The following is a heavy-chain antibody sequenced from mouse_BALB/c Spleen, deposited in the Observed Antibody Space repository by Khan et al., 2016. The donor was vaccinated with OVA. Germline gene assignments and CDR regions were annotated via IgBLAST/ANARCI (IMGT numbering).Heavy chain of an antibody. V-gene: IGHV1S137*01. D-gene: IGHD1-1*02. Sequence: QVQLQQSGAELVRPGVSVKISCKASGYTFTDYAMHWVKQRHAKSLEWIGVISTNSGDADYNQKFKGKASMTVDRSSSTVYMELARLTSEDYGIYYCVRGGKFAYWGQGTLVTVSA. CDR1: GYTFTDYA. CDR2: ISTNSGDA. CDR3: VRGGKFAY. J-gene: IGHJ3*01.